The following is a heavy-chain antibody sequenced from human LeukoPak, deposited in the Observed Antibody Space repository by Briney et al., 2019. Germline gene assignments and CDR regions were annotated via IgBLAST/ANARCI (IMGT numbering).Heavy chain of an antibody. CDR1: GYSFTSYW. V-gene: IGHV5-51*01. Sequence: GESLKISCKGSGYSFTSYWIGWVRQMPGKGLEWMGIIYPGDSDTGYSPSFQGQVTMSADKSINTAYLQWGSLKASDTAMYYCARGRGATVITNFDYWGQGTLVTVSS. J-gene: IGHJ4*02. CDR3: ARGRGATVITNFDY. CDR2: IYPGDSDT. D-gene: IGHD4-23*01.